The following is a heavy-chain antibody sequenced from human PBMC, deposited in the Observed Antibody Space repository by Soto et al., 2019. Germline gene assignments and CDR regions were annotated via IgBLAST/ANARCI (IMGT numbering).Heavy chain of an antibody. Sequence: PGGSLRLSCAASGFTFSSYAMHWVRQAPGKGLEWVAVISYDGSNKYYADSVKGRFTISRDNSKNTLYLQMNSLRAEDTAVYYCAREEGIEVAGTGDAFDIWGQGTTVTVSS. CDR1: GFTFSSYA. CDR3: AREEGIEVAGTGDAFDI. D-gene: IGHD6-19*01. CDR2: ISYDGSNK. V-gene: IGHV3-30-3*01. J-gene: IGHJ3*02.